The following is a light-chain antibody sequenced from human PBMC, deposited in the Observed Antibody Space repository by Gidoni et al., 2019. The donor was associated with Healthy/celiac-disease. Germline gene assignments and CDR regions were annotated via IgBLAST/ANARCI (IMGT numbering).Light chain of an antibody. V-gene: IGKV3-20*01. CDR3: QQYGSSPPWT. CDR1: QSVSSSY. J-gene: IGKJ1*01. CDR2: GAS. Sequence: EIVLTQSPGTLSLSPGERATLSCRASQSVSSSYLAWYQQKPSQAPRLLIYGASSRATGIPDRFSGSGSGTDFTLTISGLEPEDFAVYYCQQYGSSPPWTFGQGTKVEIK.